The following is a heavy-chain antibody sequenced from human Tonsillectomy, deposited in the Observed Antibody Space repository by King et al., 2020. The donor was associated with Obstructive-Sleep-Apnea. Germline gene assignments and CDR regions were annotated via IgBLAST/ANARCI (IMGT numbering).Heavy chain of an antibody. D-gene: IGHD6-19*01. CDR1: GFTFRNYA. CDR2: ISYDGSIQ. V-gene: IGHV3-30-3*01. CDR3: ANTGDKPGIEVEDY. Sequence: VQLVESGGGVVQPGRSLRLSCAASGFTFRNYAMHWVRPAPGKGLVWVAVISYDGSIQLYADSVKGRFTISRNNSQDTLYLQMNSLRGEDTAVYYCANTGDKPGIEVEDYWGQGIQVTVSS. J-gene: IGHJ4*02.